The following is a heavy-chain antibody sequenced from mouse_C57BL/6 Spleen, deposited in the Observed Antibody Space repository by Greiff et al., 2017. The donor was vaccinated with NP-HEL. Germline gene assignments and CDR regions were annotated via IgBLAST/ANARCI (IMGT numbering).Heavy chain of an antibody. CDR1: GYTFTDYN. J-gene: IGHJ3*01. Sequence: EVQLQQSGPELVKPGASVKVSCKASGYTFTDYNMHWVKQSHGKSLEWIGYINPNNGGTSYNQKFKGKATLTVNKSSSTAYMELRSLTSEDSAVYYCARDYYGSRAWFAYWGQGTLVTVSA. CDR3: ARDYYGSRAWFAY. CDR2: INPNNGGT. V-gene: IGHV1-22*01. D-gene: IGHD1-1*01.